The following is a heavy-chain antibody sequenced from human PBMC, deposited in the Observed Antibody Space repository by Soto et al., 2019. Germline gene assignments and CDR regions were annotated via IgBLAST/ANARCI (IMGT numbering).Heavy chain of an antibody. V-gene: IGHV3-30*03. CDR2: ISYDGSNK. CDR3: ARSPYSVSYLAYFDY. J-gene: IGHJ4*02. CDR1: GFTFSSYG. D-gene: IGHD1-26*01. Sequence: QVPLVESGGGVVQPGRSLRLSCAASGFTFSSYGMHWVRQAPGKGLEWVAVISYDGSNKYYADSVKGRFTISRDNSTNTLYLQMNSLRAEDTAVYYCARSPYSVSYLAYFDYWGQGTLVTVSS.